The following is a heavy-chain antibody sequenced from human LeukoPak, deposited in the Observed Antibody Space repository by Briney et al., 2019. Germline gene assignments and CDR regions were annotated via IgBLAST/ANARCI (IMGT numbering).Heavy chain of an antibody. CDR3: ATHVIYCSSTSCRKRGFDY. Sequence: GASVKVSCKASGYTFTSYGISWVRQAPGQGLEWMGWISAYNGNTNYAQKLQGRVTMTTDTSTSTAYMELRSLRSDDTAVYYCATHVIYCSSTSCRKRGFDYWGQGTLVTVSS. V-gene: IGHV1-18*01. D-gene: IGHD2-2*01. J-gene: IGHJ4*02. CDR2: ISAYNGNT. CDR1: GYTFTSYG.